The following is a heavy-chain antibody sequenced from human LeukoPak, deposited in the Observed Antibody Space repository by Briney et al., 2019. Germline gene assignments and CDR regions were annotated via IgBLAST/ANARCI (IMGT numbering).Heavy chain of an antibody. CDR3: ARDRIVGATHDAFDI. CDR1: GGSISSSNW. CDR2: IYHSGST. J-gene: IGHJ3*02. Sequence: SETLSLTCAVSGGSISSSNWWSWVRQPPGKGLEWIGEIYHSGSTNYNPSLKSRVTISVDKSKNQFSLKLSSVTAADTAVYHCARDRIVGATHDAFDIWGQGTMVTVSS. D-gene: IGHD1-26*01. V-gene: IGHV4-4*02.